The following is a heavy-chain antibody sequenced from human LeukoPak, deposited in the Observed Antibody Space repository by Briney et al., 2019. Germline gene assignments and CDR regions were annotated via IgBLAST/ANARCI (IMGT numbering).Heavy chain of an antibody. CDR2: ISAYNGNT. CDR3: ASRSTYGSSSDPDFDS. Sequence: GASVKVSCKASGYTFTSYGISWVRQAPGQGLEWMGWISAYNGNTNYAQKLQGRVTMTTDTSTSTAYMELRSLRSDDTAVYYCASRSTYGSSSDPDFDSWGQGALVTVSS. J-gene: IGHJ4*02. V-gene: IGHV1-18*01. CDR1: GYTFTSYG. D-gene: IGHD6-6*01.